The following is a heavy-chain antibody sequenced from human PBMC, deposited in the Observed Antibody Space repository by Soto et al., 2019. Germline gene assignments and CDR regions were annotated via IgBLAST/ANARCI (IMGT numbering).Heavy chain of an antibody. V-gene: IGHV2-5*02. CDR1: GFSLSTSGVG. CDR2: IYWDDDK. J-gene: IGHJ4*02. Sequence: QITLKESGPTLVKPTQTLTLTCTFSGFSLSTSGVGVGWIRQPPGKALEWLALIYWDDDKRYSPSLKSRLTITNDTSKNQVVLTMTNMDPVETATYYCALVYGGYDNFDYWRQGTLVTVSS. D-gene: IGHD5-12*01. CDR3: ALVYGGYDNFDY.